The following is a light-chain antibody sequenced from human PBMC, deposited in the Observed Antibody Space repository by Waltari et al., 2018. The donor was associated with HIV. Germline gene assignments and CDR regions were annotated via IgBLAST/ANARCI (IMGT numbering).Light chain of an antibody. CDR1: SSNIGSHD. J-gene: IGLJ2*01. CDR3: ATWDDSRSAVV. Sequence: QSVLTQPPSASGTPGQKVTISCFGSSSNIGSHDVFWYQQLPGAAPKLLIHMNYQRPSGVPDRFSGSRSGTSASLAISGLRSEDEADYTCATWDDSRSAVVFGGGTKVNVL. V-gene: IGLV1-47*01. CDR2: MNY.